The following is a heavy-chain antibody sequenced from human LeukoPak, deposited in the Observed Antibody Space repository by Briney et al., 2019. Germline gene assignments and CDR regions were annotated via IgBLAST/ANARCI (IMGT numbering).Heavy chain of an antibody. J-gene: IGHJ3*02. CDR2: IYYSGST. CDR3: ARDYGGYNDAFDI. D-gene: IGHD4-23*01. V-gene: IGHV4-59*01. Sequence: SETLSLTCTVSGGSISSYYWSWIRQPPGKGLEWIGYIYYSGSTNYSPSLKSRVTISVDTSKNQFSLKLSSVTAADTAVYYCARDYGGYNDAFDIWGQGTMVTVSS. CDR1: GGSISSYY.